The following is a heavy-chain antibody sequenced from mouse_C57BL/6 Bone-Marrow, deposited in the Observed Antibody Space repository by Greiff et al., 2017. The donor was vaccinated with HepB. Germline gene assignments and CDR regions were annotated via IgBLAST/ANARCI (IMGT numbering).Heavy chain of an antibody. D-gene: IGHD2-14*01. J-gene: IGHJ4*01. CDR2: IYPGSGNT. CDR1: GYTFTDYY. CDR3: DRGFMDY. Sequence: VKLQQSGAELVRPGASVKLSCKASGYTFTDYYINWVKQRPGQGLEWIARIYPGSGNTYYNEKFKGKATLTADKSSSTAYMELRSLTSEDSAVYFCDRGFMDYWGQGTSVTVSS. V-gene: IGHV1-76*01.